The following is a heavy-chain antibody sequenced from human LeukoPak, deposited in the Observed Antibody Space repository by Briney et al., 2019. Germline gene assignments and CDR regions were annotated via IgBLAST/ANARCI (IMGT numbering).Heavy chain of an antibody. CDR1: GFTFSSYS. CDR2: ISSSSSYI. CDR3: ARVVVVAATRGGFDY. Sequence: GGSLTLSCAASGFTFSSYSMNWVRQAPGKGLEWVSSISSSSSYIYYADSVKGRFTISRDNAKNSLYLQMNSLRAEDTAVYYCARVVVVAATRGGFDYWGQGTLVTVSS. J-gene: IGHJ4*02. V-gene: IGHV3-21*01. D-gene: IGHD2-15*01.